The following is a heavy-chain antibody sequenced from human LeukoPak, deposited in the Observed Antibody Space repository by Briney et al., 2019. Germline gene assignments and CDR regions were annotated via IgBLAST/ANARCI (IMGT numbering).Heavy chain of an antibody. Sequence: SETLSLTCTVSGDFISSGTYYRSWIRQPPGKGLEWIGEINHSGSTNYNPSLKSRVTISVDTSKNQFSLKLSSVTAADTAVYYCARVCIAAAGRFPYYYYYMDVWGKGTTVTISS. CDR1: GDFISSGTYY. CDR3: ARVCIAAAGRFPYYYYYMDV. V-gene: IGHV4-39*07. D-gene: IGHD6-13*01. J-gene: IGHJ6*03. CDR2: INHSGST.